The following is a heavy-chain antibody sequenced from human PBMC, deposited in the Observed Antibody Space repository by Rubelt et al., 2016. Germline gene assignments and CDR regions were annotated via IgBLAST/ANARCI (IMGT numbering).Heavy chain of an antibody. V-gene: IGHV1-8*01. J-gene: IGHJ5*02. CDR3: GGGALQGRFDD. CDR2: MNPNSGDT. Sequence: QVQLVQSGAEVKKPGASVKVSCKASGYTFTSYDINWVRQATGQGLEWMGWMNPNSGDTGYAQWFQGRVSMTRNTSISTADNGLRSMRTGETPVYCCGGGALQGRFDDWGQGTLVTVSS. D-gene: IGHD5-24*01. CDR1: GYTFTSYD.